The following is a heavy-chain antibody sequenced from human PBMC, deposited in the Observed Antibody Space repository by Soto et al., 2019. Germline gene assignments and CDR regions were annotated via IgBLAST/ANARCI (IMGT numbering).Heavy chain of an antibody. CDR1: GGSISSGGYY. Sequence: ASETLSLTCTVSGGSISSGGYYWSWIRQHPGKGLEWIGYIYYSGSTYYNPSLRSRVTVSLDTSKNQFSLDLTSVTAADTAVYYCAKARGFLDPFDYWGQGTLVTVSS. J-gene: IGHJ4*02. V-gene: IGHV4-61*08. CDR3: AKARGFLDPFDY. D-gene: IGHD3-3*01. CDR2: IYYSGST.